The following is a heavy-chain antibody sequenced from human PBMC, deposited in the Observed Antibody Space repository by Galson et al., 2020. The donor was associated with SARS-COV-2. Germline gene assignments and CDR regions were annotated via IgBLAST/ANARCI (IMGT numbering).Heavy chain of an antibody. V-gene: IGHV3-21*01. Sequence: TGGSLRLSCAASGFTFSSYSMNWVRQAPGKGLEWVSSISRSSSYIYYADSVKGRFTISRDNAKNSLYLQMNSLRAEDTAVYYCARDPVVVVPAAIRYYYYGMDVWGQGTTVTVSS. CDR1: GFTFSSYS. D-gene: IGHD2-2*02. CDR3: ARDPVVVVPAAIRYYYYGMDV. CDR2: ISRSSSYI. J-gene: IGHJ6*02.